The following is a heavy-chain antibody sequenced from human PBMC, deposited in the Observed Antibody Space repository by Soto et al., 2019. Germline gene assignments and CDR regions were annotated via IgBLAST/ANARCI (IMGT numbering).Heavy chain of an antibody. V-gene: IGHV4-59*01. D-gene: IGHD2-2*01. Sequence: ASETLSLTCTVSGRSITGDYWGWIRQPPGKGLEYVGHIYYAGSTRYNPSLTSRVTISLDKSREQFSLKVTSVTAADTAIYYCARGRHCTSTSCFGFPSFWFDSWGQGTLVTVSS. CDR1: GRSITGDY. CDR3: ARGRHCTSTSCFGFPSFWFDS. CDR2: IYYAGST. J-gene: IGHJ5*01.